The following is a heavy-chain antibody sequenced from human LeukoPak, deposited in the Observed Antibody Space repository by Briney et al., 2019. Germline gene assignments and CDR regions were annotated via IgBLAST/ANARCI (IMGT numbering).Heavy chain of an antibody. V-gene: IGHV3-23*01. CDR3: AKALITEANDAFDI. CDR2: IFPSGGEI. D-gene: IGHD1-14*01. CDR1: GFTFSTFA. J-gene: IGHJ3*02. Sequence: PGGSLRLSCEASGFTFSTFAMIWVRQPPGKGLEWVSSIFPSGGEIHYADSVKGRFTISRDNSKNTLYLQMNSLRAEDTAVYYCAKALITEANDAFDIWGQGTMVTVSS.